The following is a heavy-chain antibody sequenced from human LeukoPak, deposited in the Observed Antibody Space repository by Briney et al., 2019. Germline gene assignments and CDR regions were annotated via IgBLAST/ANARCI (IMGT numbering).Heavy chain of an antibody. CDR1: GGSISSYY. V-gene: IGHV4-59*01. CDR3: ARDPGYGDYGMEYWYFDL. D-gene: IGHD4-17*01. Sequence: SETLSLTCTVSGGSISSYYWSWVRQPPGKGLEGMGDIYYSGSTNYNPSLKSRVTISVDTSKNQFSLKLSSVTAADTAVYYCARDPGYGDYGMEYWYFDLWGRGTLVTVSS. CDR2: IYYSGST. J-gene: IGHJ2*01.